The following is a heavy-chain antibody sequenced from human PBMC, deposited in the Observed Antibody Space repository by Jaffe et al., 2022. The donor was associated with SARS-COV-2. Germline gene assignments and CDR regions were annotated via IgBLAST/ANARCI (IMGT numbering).Heavy chain of an antibody. CDR2: ISVYNGNT. CDR1: GYTFSTYG. V-gene: IGHV1-18*01. Sequence: QVQLVQSGAEVMKPGASVKVSCRASGYTFSTYGITWVRQAPGQGLEWMGWISVYNGNTNYAQNLQGRVTMTTDTSTNTAYMELRSLRSDDTAVYYCARDKAVRYFDWLFPGTYDIWGQGTMVTVSS. CDR3: ARDKAVRYFDWLFPGTYDI. D-gene: IGHD3-9*01. J-gene: IGHJ3*02.